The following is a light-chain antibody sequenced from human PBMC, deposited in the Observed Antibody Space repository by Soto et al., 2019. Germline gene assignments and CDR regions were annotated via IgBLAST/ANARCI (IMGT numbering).Light chain of an antibody. CDR1: TSILHSPNNKDA. CDR2: WAS. J-gene: IGKJ1*01. CDR3: QQFYTTPT. Sequence: DIVMTQSPDSLAVSLGERATINCKSSTSILHSPNNKDALTWYQQKPGQPPNLLINWASTRESGVPDRFSGAGSGTDFTLTISSLQAEDVAVYYCQQFYTTPTFGQGTKVDIK. V-gene: IGKV4-1*01.